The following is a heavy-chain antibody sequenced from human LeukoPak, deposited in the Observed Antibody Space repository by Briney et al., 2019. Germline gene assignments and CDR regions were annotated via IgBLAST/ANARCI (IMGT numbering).Heavy chain of an antibody. CDR1: GYVFINYY. D-gene: IGHD6-13*01. J-gene: IGHJ4*02. V-gene: IGHV1-46*01. CDR3: ASSTPPGIVALDY. Sequence: ASVKVSCKTSGYVFINYYIHWVRLAPGQGLEWMGIINPRGGTTTYAQKFQGRVTMTRDMSMSTVFMELSSLRSDDTAIYYCASSTPPGIVALDYWGQGTLVTVSS. CDR2: INPRGGTT.